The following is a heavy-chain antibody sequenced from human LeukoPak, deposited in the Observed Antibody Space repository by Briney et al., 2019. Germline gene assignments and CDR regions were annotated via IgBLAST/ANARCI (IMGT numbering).Heavy chain of an antibody. CDR2: IYYSGST. CDR3: ARVGKLNYDSSGYNYWYRGYYYYYYMDV. Sequence: SETLSLTCTVSGGSISSSSYYWGWIRQPPGKGLEWIGSIYYSGSTYYNPSLKSRVTISVDTSKNQFSLKLSSVTAADTAVYYCARVGKLNYDSSGYNYWYRGYYYYYYMDVWGKGTTVTVSS. CDR1: GGSISSSSYY. D-gene: IGHD3-22*01. V-gene: IGHV4-39*07. J-gene: IGHJ6*03.